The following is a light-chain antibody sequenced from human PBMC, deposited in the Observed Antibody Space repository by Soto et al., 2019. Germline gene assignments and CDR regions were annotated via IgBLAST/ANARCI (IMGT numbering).Light chain of an antibody. V-gene: IGKV1D-16*01. J-gene: IGKJ5*01. Sequence: DIQMTQSPSSLSASVADRVTITCRASQGISSWLAWYQQKPEQDPKSLIYSASNLQSGVPSRFSGSGSGKDFTLTISSLQPEDFATYFCRQYNSYPITFGQGTRLENK. CDR2: SAS. CDR1: QGISSW. CDR3: RQYNSYPIT.